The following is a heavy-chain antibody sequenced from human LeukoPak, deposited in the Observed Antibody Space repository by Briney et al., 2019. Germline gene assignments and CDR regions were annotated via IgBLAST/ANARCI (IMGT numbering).Heavy chain of an antibody. V-gene: IGHV5-51*01. D-gene: IGHD5-12*01. CDR1: GYSFTSYW. CDR2: IYPGDSDT. J-gene: IGHJ6*03. Sequence: HGESLKISCKGSGYSFTSYWIGWVRQMPGKGLEWMGIIYPGDSDTRYSPSFRGQVTISVDKSISTAYLQWSSLKASDTAMYYCASRDSGYDYTSGEYYYYMDVWGKGTTVTVSS. CDR3: ASRDSGYDYTSGEYYYYMDV.